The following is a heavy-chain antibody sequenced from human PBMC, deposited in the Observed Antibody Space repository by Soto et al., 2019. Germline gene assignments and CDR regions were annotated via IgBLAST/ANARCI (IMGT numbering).Heavy chain of an antibody. D-gene: IGHD1-1*01. J-gene: IGHJ4*02. CDR2: TYYRSKWYN. CDR1: GDSVASNSAA. Sequence: QVQLQQSGPGLVKPSQTLSLTCAISGDSVASNSAAWNWIRQSPSRGLEWLGRTYYRSKWYNDYAVYVKSRITIKPDTSKKQFCLQLNSVTPEDTAVYYCARDPRWNPFSFDYWGQGTLVTVSS. V-gene: IGHV6-1*01. CDR3: ARDPRWNPFSFDY.